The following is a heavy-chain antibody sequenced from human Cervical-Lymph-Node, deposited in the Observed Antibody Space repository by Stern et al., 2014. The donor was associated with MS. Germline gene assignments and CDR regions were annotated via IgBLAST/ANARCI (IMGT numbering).Heavy chain of an antibody. CDR1: GFTVSNNY. J-gene: IGHJ3*02. CDR2: IYTDDST. Sequence: EDPLVESGGGLIQPGGSLRLSCAAPGFTVSNNYMSWVRQAPGKGLEWVSLIYTDDSTYYAGSVNGRFTISRDSSKNKLLLQIISLRAEDTAVYYCARAIFGVNTAAMAPDAFDTWGQGTMVTVSS. V-gene: IGHV3-53*01. CDR3: ARAIFGVNTAAMAPDAFDT. D-gene: IGHD3-3*01.